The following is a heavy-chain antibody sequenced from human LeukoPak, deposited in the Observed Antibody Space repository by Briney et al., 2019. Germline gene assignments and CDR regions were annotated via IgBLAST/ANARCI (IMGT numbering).Heavy chain of an antibody. CDR3: ARQEWQQLVIIDY. J-gene: IGHJ4*02. V-gene: IGHV4-38-2*01. CDR1: GYSISSGYY. D-gene: IGHD6-13*01. CDR2: IYHSGST. Sequence: PSETLSLTCAVYGYSISSGYYWGWIRQPPGKGLEWIGSIYHSGSTYYNPSLKSRVTISVDTSKNQFSLKLSSVTAADTAVYYCARQEWQQLVIIDYWGQGTLVTVSS.